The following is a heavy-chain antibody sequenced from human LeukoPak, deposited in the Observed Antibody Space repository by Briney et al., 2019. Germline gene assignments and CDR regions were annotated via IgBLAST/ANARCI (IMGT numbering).Heavy chain of an antibody. J-gene: IGHJ3*02. CDR2: IRGKAYGGTT. CDR1: GFTFGDYA. Sequence: GSLRLSCTASGFTFGDYAMSWVRQAPGKGLEWVGFIRGKAYGGTTEYAASVKGRFTISRDDSKSIAYLQMNSLKTEDTAVYYCTPGNDIWGQGTMVTVSS. V-gene: IGHV3-49*04. CDR3: TPGNDI.